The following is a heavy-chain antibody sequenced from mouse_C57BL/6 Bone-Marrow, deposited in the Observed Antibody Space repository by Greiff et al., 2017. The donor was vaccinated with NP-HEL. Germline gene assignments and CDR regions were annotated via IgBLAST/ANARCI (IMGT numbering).Heavy chain of an antibody. CDR2: IWRGGST. CDR1: GFSLTSYG. V-gene: IGHV2-5*01. CDR3: AKNKYYGSSYYAMDY. Sequence: VKLVESGPGLVQPSQSLSITCTVSGFSLTSYGVHWVRQSPGKGLEWLGVIWRGGSTDYNAAFMSRLSITKDNSKSQVFFKMNSLQADDTAIYYCAKNKYYGSSYYAMDYWGQGTSVTVSS. J-gene: IGHJ4*01. D-gene: IGHD1-1*01.